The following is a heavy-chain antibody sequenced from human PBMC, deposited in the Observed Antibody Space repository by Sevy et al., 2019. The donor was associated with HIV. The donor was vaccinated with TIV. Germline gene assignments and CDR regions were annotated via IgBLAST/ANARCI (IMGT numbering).Heavy chain of an antibody. CDR1: GYTFTSYD. CDR3: ARASTYYYDAFDI. CDR2: MNPNSGNT. J-gene: IGHJ3*02. D-gene: IGHD3-10*01. Sequence: ASVKVSCKASGYTFTSYDINWVRQATGQGLEWMGWMNPNSGNTGYAQTFQGRVTITRNTSISTAYMELSSLRSEDTAVYYCARASTYYYDAFDIWGQGTMVTVSS. V-gene: IGHV1-8*03.